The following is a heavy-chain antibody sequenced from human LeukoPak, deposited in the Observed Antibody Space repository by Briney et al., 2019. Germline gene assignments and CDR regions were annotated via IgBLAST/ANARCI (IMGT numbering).Heavy chain of an antibody. V-gene: IGHV1-18*01. D-gene: IGHD3-22*01. Sequence: ASVKVSCKASGYTFNTYGITWVRQAPGQGLEWMGWISPYNGNTNYAQKFQGRVTLTTDTSTSTAYMELRSLRSDNTAVYYCARGPHERSGYPDDWGQGTLVTVSS. J-gene: IGHJ4*02. CDR1: GYTFNTYG. CDR2: ISPYNGNT. CDR3: ARGPHERSGYPDD.